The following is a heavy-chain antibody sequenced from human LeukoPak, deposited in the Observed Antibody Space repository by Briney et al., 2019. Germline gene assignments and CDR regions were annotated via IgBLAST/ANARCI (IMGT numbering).Heavy chain of an antibody. D-gene: IGHD6-6*01. CDR1: GGSISSHY. CDR3: ARGYSSYAFDI. CDR2: IYYSGST. V-gene: IGHV4-59*11. J-gene: IGHJ3*02. Sequence: KSLETLSLTCTVSGGSISSHYWSWIRQPPGKGLEWIGYIYYSGSTNYNPSLKSRVTISVDTSKNQFSLKLSSVTAADTAVYYCARGYSSYAFDIWGQGTMVTVSS.